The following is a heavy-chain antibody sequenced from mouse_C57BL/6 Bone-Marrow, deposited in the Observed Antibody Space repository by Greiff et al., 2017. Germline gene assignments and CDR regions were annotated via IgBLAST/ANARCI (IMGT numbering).Heavy chain of an antibody. CDR3: ARCPIYYDYRYYVDY. V-gene: IGHV1-75*01. J-gene: IGHJ2*01. Sequence: QVQLKESGPELVKPGASVKISCKASGYTFTDYYINWVKQRPGQGLEWIGWIFPGSGSTYYNEKFKGKATLTVDKSSSTAYMLLSSLTSEDSAVYFCARCPIYYDYRYYVDYWGQGTTLTVSS. CDR1: GYTFTDYY. CDR2: IFPGSGST. D-gene: IGHD2-4*01.